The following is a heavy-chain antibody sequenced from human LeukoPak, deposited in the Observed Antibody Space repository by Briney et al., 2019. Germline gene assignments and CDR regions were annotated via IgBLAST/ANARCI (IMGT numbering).Heavy chain of an antibody. V-gene: IGHV1-46*01. CDR3: ARGGRERYSTGWTDAFDI. CDR2: INPSGGST. CDR1: GYTFTSYY. Sequence: GASVKVSCKASGYTFTSYYMHWVRQAPGQGLEWMGIINPSGGSTSYAQKFQGRATMTRDTSTSTVYMELSSLSSEDTAVYYCARGGRERYSTGWTDAFDIWGQGTMVTVSS. J-gene: IGHJ3*02. D-gene: IGHD6-19*01.